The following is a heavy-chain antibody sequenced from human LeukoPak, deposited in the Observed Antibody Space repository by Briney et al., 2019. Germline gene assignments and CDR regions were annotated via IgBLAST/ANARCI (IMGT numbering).Heavy chain of an antibody. V-gene: IGHV3-66*01. D-gene: IGHD4-11*01. CDR2: IYSGGST. CDR3: ARGRLTTAFDY. Sequence: PGGSLRLSCAASGFTVSSNYMSWVRQAPGEGLEWVSAIYSGGSTYYADSVKGRFTISRDNSKNTLYLQMNSLRAEDTAVYYCARGRLTTAFDYWGQGTLVTVSS. J-gene: IGHJ4*02. CDR1: GFTVSSNY.